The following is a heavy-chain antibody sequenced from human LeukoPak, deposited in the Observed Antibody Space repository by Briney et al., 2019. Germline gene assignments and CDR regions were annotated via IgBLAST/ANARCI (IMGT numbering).Heavy chain of an antibody. CDR3: ARDPYYYDSSGYPPADAFDI. V-gene: IGHV3-21*01. J-gene: IGHJ3*02. CDR1: GFTFSSYS. CDR2: ISSSSSYI. D-gene: IGHD3-22*01. Sequence: PGGSLRLSCAASGFTFSSYSMNWVRQAPGKGPEWVSSISSSSSYIYYADSVKGRFTISRDNAKNSLYLQMNSLRAEDTAVYYCARDPYYYDSSGYPPADAFDIWGQGTMVTVSS.